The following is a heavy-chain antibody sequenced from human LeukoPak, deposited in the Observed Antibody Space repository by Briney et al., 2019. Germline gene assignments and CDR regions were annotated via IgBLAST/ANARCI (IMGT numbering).Heavy chain of an antibody. D-gene: IGHD3-3*01. J-gene: IGHJ4*02. CDR1: GFTFSSYE. Sequence: GGSLRLSCAASGFTFSSYEMNWVRQAPGKGLEWVSYISSSGSTIYYADSVKGRFTISRDNAKNSLYPQMNSLRAEDTAVYYCARTQGVAILWGQGTLVTDSS. CDR2: ISSSGSTI. V-gene: IGHV3-48*03. CDR3: ARTQGVAIL.